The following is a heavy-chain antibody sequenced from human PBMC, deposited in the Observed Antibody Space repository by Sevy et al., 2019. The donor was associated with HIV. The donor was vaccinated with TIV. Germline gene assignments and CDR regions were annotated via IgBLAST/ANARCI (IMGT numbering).Heavy chain of an antibody. CDR2: IWYDGSNK. CDR3: ARERTTVTTWYYFDY. J-gene: IGHJ4*02. V-gene: IGHV3-33*01. Sequence: GGSLRLSCAASGFTFSSYGMHWVRQAPGKGLEWVAVIWYDGSNKYYADSVKGRFTISRDNSKNTLYLQMNSLSAEDTAVYYCARERTTVTTWYYFDYWGQGTLVTVSS. D-gene: IGHD4-4*01. CDR1: GFTFSSYG.